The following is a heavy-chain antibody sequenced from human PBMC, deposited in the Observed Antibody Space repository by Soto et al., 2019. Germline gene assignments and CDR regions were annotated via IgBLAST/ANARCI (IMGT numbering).Heavy chain of an antibody. Sequence: GGSLRLSCAASGFTFSSYAMGWVRQAQGKGLGWVSAISGSGGSTYYADSVKGRFTITRDNSKNTLYLQMNSLRAEDPAVYYCAEDPIEYSGSSAYFDYWGQGTLVTVSS. J-gene: IGHJ4*02. CDR3: AEDPIEYSGSSAYFDY. D-gene: IGHD6-6*01. CDR1: GFTFSSYA. CDR2: ISGSGGST. V-gene: IGHV3-23*01.